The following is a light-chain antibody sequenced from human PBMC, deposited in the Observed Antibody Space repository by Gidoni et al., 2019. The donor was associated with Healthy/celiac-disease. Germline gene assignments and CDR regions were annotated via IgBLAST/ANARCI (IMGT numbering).Light chain of an antibody. Sequence: DIVMTQPPDSLPVSLGERATINCKSSQSVLYSSNNKNYLAWYQQKPGQPPKLLIYWASTRESGVPDRFSGSGSGTDFTLTISSLQAEDVAVYYCQQYYSTSRTFGQGTKLEIK. CDR1: QSVLYSSNNKNY. CDR3: QQYYSTSRT. J-gene: IGKJ2*01. V-gene: IGKV4-1*01. CDR2: WAS.